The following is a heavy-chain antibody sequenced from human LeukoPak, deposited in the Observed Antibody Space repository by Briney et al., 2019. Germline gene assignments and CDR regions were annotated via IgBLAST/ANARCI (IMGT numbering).Heavy chain of an antibody. CDR3: ARGYCSSTSNRGHCAFDI. CDR1: GGSISSGSYY. J-gene: IGHJ3*02. V-gene: IGHV4-61*02. Sequence: SETLSLTCTVSGGSISSGSYYWSWIRQPAGKGLEWIGRIYTSGSTNYNPSLKSRVTMSVDTSKNQFSLKLSSVTAADTAVYYCARGYCSSTSNRGHCAFDIWGQGTMVTVSS. CDR2: IYTSGST. D-gene: IGHD2-2*01.